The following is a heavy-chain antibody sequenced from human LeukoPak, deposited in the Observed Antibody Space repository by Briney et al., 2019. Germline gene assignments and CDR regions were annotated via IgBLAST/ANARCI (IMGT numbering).Heavy chain of an antibody. CDR1: GVSISSSSHY. V-gene: IGHV4-39*01. CDR2: IFSSGTT. J-gene: IGHJ4*02. D-gene: IGHD6-19*01. Sequence: SETLSLTCRVSGVSISSSSHYWGWIRQPPGKGLEWIGHIFSSGTTYYNPSLQSRVTISADTSKNQFSLKVNSVSAADTAVYYCARRNSGWPFDWWGPGSLVTVSS. CDR3: ARRNSGWPFDW.